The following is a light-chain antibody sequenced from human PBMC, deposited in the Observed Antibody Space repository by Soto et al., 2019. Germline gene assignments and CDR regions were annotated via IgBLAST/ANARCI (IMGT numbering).Light chain of an antibody. CDR2: SNN. CDR1: SSNIGSNT. J-gene: IGLJ3*02. Sequence: QSVLTHPPSASGTPGQRVTISCSGSSSNIGSNTVNWYQQLPGTAPKLLIYSNNKRPSGVTDRFSGSKSGTSASLAISGLQSEDEADYYCATWDDSLNGWVFGGGTKLTVL. CDR3: ATWDDSLNGWV. V-gene: IGLV1-44*01.